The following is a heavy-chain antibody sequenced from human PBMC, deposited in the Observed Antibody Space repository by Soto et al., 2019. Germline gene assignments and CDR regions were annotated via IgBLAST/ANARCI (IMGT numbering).Heavy chain of an antibody. D-gene: IGHD1-7*01. CDR1: GFTFSSYA. CDR2: ISGSGGST. CDR3: VVGTTAVRWFDP. J-gene: IGHJ5*02. V-gene: IGHV3-23*01. Sequence: GGSLRPSCAASGFTFSSYAMSWVLQAPGKGLEWVSAISGSGGSTYYADSVKGRFTISRDNSKNTLYLQMNSLRAEDTAVYYCVVGTTAVRWFDPWGQGTLVTVSS.